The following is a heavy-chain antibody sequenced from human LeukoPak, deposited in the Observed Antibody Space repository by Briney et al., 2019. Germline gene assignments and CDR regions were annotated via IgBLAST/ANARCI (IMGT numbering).Heavy chain of an antibody. CDR2: IRGSGTST. CDR1: GFTFSSYT. Sequence: GASLRLSCAASGFTFSSYTLNWVRQAPGKGLEWISAIRGSGTSTYYAASVKGRFTISRDNSRNTLYLQMNSLRAEDTAVYYCAKDTCGADCYSHYDHWGQGTLVTVSS. V-gene: IGHV3-23*01. J-gene: IGHJ4*02. D-gene: IGHD2-21*02. CDR3: AKDTCGADCYSHYDH.